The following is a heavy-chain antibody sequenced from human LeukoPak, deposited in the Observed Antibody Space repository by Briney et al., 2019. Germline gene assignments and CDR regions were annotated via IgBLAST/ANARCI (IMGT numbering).Heavy chain of an antibody. CDR3: AKDTGSARLDY. J-gene: IGHJ4*02. CDR2: VSCGSTYT. Sequence: GGSLRLSCAASGFTFSDCYMNWIRQAPGKGLEWVSYVSCGSTYTNYADSVKGRFTISRDNSRNTVYLQVNRLRVEDTAVYYCAKDTGSARLDYWGQGTLVTVSS. CDR1: GFTFSDCY. V-gene: IGHV3-11*06. D-gene: IGHD4-17*01.